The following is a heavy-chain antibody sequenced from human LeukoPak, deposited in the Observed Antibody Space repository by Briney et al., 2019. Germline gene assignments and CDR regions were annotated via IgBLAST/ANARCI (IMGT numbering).Heavy chain of an antibody. CDR2: IGTAGDT. CDR3: ARAGHYDSSGYYSFDY. D-gene: IGHD3-22*01. Sequence: GGSLRLSCAASGFTFSSYDMHWVRQATGKGLEWVSAIGTAGDTYYPGSVKGRFTISRENVKNSLYLQMNSLRAGDTAVYYCARAGHYDSSGYYSFDYWGQGTLVTVSS. V-gene: IGHV3-13*01. CDR1: GFTFSSYD. J-gene: IGHJ4*02.